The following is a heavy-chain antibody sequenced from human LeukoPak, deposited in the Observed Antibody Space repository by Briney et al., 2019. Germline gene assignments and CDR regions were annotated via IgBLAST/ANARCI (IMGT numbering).Heavy chain of an antibody. CDR1: GFTFSSYT. D-gene: IGHD2/OR15-2a*01. Sequence: GGSLRLSCAASGFTFSSYTMNRVRQAPGRGLEWVSSISSGSSHIYYADSVKGRFTISRDNAKNSLYLQMDSLRAEDTAVYYCAREISVDYWGQGTLVTVSS. CDR2: ISSGSSHI. CDR3: AREISVDY. V-gene: IGHV3-21*06. J-gene: IGHJ4*02.